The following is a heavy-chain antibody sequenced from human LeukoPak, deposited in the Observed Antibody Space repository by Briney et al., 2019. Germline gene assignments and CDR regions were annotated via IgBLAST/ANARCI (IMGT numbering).Heavy chain of an antibody. J-gene: IGHJ5*02. Sequence: SETLSLTCTVPGGSISSGGYYWSWIRQHPGKGLEWIGYIYYSGSTYYNPSLKSRVTISVDTSKNQFSLKLSSVTAADTAVYYCARTFTSYDYVWGSYRSEWFDPWGQGTLVTVSS. CDR3: ARTFTSYDYVWGSYRSEWFDP. D-gene: IGHD3-16*02. CDR2: IYYSGST. V-gene: IGHV4-31*03. CDR1: GGSISSGGYY.